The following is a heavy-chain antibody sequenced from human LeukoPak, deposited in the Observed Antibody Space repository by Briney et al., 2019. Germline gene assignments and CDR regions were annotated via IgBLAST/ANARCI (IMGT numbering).Heavy chain of an antibody. CDR2: INPNSGGT. D-gene: IGHD3-22*01. CDR1: GYTFTGYY. Sequence: ASVKVSCKASGYTFTGYYMHWVRQAPGQGLEWMGRINPNSGGTNYAQKFQGRVTMTRDTSISTAYMELSRLRSDDTAVYYCAREGYDSSGYYFSYFDYWGQGTLVTVSS. CDR3: AREGYDSSGYYFSYFDY. V-gene: IGHV1-2*06. J-gene: IGHJ4*02.